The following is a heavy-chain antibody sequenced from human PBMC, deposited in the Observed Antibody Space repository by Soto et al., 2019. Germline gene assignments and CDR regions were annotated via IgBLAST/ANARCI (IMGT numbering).Heavy chain of an antibody. CDR2: IIPIFGTA. V-gene: IGHV1-69*13. Sequence: ASVKVSCKASGGTFSSYAISWVRQAPGQGLEWMGGIIPIFGTANYAQKFQGRVTITADESTSPAYRELSSLRSEDTAVYYCARDGGVPAAMSNWFDPWGQGTLVTVSS. D-gene: IGHD2-2*01. CDR1: GGTFSSYA. CDR3: ARDGGVPAAMSNWFDP. J-gene: IGHJ5*02.